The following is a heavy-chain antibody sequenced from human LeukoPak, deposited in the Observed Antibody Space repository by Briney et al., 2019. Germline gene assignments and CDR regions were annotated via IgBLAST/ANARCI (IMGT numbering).Heavy chain of an antibody. CDR2: INHSGRT. Sequence: PSETLSLTCAVYGGSFSGYYWSWIWQPPGKGLEWIGEINHSGRTNFNPSLKSRVTISVDTSKNQFSLKMTSLTAADTAVYHCARAPSGEVESATRGDYFDYWGQGTLVTVPS. J-gene: IGHJ4*02. CDR3: ARAPSGEVESATRGDYFDY. D-gene: IGHD7-27*01. CDR1: GGSFSGYY. V-gene: IGHV4-34*01.